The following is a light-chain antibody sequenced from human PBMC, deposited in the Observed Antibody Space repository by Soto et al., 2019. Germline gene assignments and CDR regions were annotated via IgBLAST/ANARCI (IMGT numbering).Light chain of an antibody. CDR1: SSNIGGYNY. J-gene: IGLJ2*01. CDR2: DVT. V-gene: IGLV2-11*01. CDR3: CSYAGTYSWI. Sequence: QSALTQPRSVSGSPGQSVTISCTGTSSNIGGYNYVSWYQQHPGRAPKLIIFDVTKRPSGVPARFSGSKSGNTASLSISGLQADDEANYYCCSYAGTYSWIFGGGTEVTVL.